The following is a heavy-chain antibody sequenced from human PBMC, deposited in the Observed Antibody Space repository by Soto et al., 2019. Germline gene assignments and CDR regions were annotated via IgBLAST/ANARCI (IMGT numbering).Heavy chain of an antibody. Sequence: QVQLQESGPGLVKPSETLSLTCTVSGGSISSYYWSWIRQPPGKGLEWIGYIYYSGSTNYNPSFKSRVTISVDTSKNQFSLKLSSVTAADTAVYYCARVLFGRGNWFDPWGHGTLVTVSS. V-gene: IGHV4-59*01. CDR3: ARVLFGRGNWFDP. J-gene: IGHJ5*02. D-gene: IGHD3-3*01. CDR1: GGSISSYY. CDR2: IYYSGST.